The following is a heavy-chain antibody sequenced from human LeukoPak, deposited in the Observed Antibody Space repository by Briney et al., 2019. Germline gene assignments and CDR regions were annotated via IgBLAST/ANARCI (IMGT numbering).Heavy chain of an antibody. Sequence: GGSLRLSCAASGFTFSSYAMSWVRQAPGKGLEWVSAISGSGGNTYYADSVKGRFTISRDNSKNTLYLQMNSLRAEDTAVYYCAKDRGYCSTTSCYFDYWAREPWSPSPQ. J-gene: IGHJ4*02. CDR1: GFTFSSYA. CDR3: AKDRGYCSTTSCYFDY. V-gene: IGHV3-23*01. CDR2: ISGSGGNT. D-gene: IGHD2-2*01.